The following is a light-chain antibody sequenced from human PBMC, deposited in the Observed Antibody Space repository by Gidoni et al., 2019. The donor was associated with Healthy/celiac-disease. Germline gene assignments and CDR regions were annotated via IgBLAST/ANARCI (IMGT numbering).Light chain of an antibody. V-gene: IGLV1-47*02. CDR2: SNN. CDR3: AAWDDSLSGHYV. Sequence: QSVLTQPPSASGTPGQRVTISCSGSSSNIGSNYVYWYQQLPVTAPKLLIYSNNQRPSGVPDRFSGSKSGTSASLAISGLRSEDEADYYCAAWDDSLSGHYVFGTGTKVTVL. CDR1: SSNIGSNY. J-gene: IGLJ1*01.